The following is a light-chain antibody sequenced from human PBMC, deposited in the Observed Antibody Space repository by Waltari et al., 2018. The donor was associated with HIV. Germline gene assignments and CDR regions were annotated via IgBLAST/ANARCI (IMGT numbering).Light chain of an antibody. CDR2: AAS. Sequence: IQMTQSPASLSASVGDTVTITCRASESVSNNLNWYQQKPGKAQDLLIYAASSLRNGVPSKFSGSGSGTDYTLSISSRQPEACASYYCQPSYGTPLTFGPGPTVDI. CDR1: ESVSNN. V-gene: IGKV1-39*01. J-gene: IGKJ3*01. CDR3: QPSYGTPLT.